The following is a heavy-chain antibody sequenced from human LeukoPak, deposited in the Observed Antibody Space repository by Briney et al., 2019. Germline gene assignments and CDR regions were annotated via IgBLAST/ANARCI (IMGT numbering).Heavy chain of an antibody. Sequence: PSETLSLTCTVSGYSISSGYYWSWLRQPPGKGLEWIGEINHSGSTNYNPSLKSRVTISVDTSKNQFSLKLSSVTAADTAVYYCARAGIAVTPGGFDYWGEGALVTVSS. CDR3: ARAGIAVTPGGFDY. CDR1: GYSISSGYY. J-gene: IGHJ4*02. CDR2: INHSGST. V-gene: IGHV4-38-2*02. D-gene: IGHD6-19*01.